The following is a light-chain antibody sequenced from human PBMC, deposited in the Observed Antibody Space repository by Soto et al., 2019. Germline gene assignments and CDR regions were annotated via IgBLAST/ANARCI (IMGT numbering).Light chain of an antibody. J-gene: IGKJ5*01. Sequence: DIQMTQSPSTLSASVGGRFTITCRAIQSISSWLAWYQQKAGKAPKLLIYKTSTLESGVASRFRGSGSGTEFTLTISSLQPDDFEAYYCQHYKSYSMTFGQGTRLEIK. CDR3: QHYKSYSMT. V-gene: IGKV1-5*03. CDR1: QSISSW. CDR2: KTS.